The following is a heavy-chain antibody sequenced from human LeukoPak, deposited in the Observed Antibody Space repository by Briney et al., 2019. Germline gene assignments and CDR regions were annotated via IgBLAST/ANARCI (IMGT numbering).Heavy chain of an antibody. CDR1: GFSFSVYE. CDR3: ATRTVASNFDY. D-gene: IGHD6-19*01. V-gene: IGHV3-48*03. J-gene: IGHJ4*02. CDR2: ISSSGTTT. Sequence: QPGGSLRLSCTASGFSFSVYEMHWVPQAPGKGLEWISDISSSGTTTYYADSVKGRFTISRDNAKNSLYLQMSSLRAEDTAVYYCATRTVASNFDYWGQGTLVTVSS.